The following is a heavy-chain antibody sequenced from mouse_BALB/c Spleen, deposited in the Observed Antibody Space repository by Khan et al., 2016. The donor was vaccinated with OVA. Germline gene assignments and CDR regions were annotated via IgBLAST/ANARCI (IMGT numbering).Heavy chain of an antibody. V-gene: IGHV2-6-5*01. D-gene: IGHD1-1*02. CDR3: ANWLWSYYYAMDY. CDR2: IWGGGST. Sequence: QVQLKESGPGLVAPSQSLSITCTVSGFSLSDYGVSWIRQPPGKGLEWLGVIWGGGSTYYNSALKSRLSISKDNSKSQVFLQMNSLPTDDTAIYYCANWLWSYYYAMDYWGQGTSVTVSS. CDR1: GFSLSDYG. J-gene: IGHJ4*01.